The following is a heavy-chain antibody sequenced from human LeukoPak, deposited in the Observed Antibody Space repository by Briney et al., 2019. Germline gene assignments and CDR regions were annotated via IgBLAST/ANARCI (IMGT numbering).Heavy chain of an antibody. J-gene: IGHJ6*02. CDR2: ISYDGSNK. D-gene: IGHD1-26*01. V-gene: IGHV3-30*03. Sequence: GGSLRLSCAASGFTFSSYGMHWVRQAPGKGLEWVAVISYDGSNKYYADSVKGRFTISRDNSKNTLYLQMNSLRAEDTAVYYCARDGDGGATPGTYYYYYGMDVWGQGTTVTVSS. CDR3: ARDGDGGATPGTYYYYYGMDV. CDR1: GFTFSSYG.